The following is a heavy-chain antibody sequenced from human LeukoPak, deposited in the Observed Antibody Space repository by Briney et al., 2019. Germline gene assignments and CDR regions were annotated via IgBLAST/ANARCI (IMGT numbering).Heavy chain of an antibody. CDR3: ARGGYYYDSSGPYYFDY. J-gene: IGHJ4*02. D-gene: IGHD3-22*01. Sequence: SETLSLTCTVSGGSISSYYWSWIRQPAGKGLEWIGRIYTSGSTNYNPSLKSRVTMSVDTSKNQFSLKLSSVTAADTAVYYCARGGYYYDSSGPYYFDYSGQGTLVTVSS. CDR1: GGSISSYY. CDR2: IYTSGST. V-gene: IGHV4-4*07.